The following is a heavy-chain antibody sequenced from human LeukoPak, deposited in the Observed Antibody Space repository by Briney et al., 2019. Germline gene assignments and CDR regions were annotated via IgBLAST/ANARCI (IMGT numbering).Heavy chain of an antibody. D-gene: IGHD6-13*01. J-gene: IGHJ4*02. CDR3: ARVTGYRIEDYFDY. CDR2: IYYSGST. V-gene: IGHV4-38-2*02. Sequence: SETLSLTCTVSAYSISSGYYWGWIRQPPGKGLEWIGYIYYSGSTNYNPSLKSRVTISVETSKNEFSLKLRSVTAADTAVYYCARVTGYRIEDYFDYWGQGTLVTVSS. CDR1: AYSISSGYY.